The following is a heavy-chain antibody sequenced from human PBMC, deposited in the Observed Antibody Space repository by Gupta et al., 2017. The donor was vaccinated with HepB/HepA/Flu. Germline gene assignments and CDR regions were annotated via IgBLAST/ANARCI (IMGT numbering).Heavy chain of an antibody. V-gene: IGHV4-31*03. CDR3: ARGLYYDFWSGYPKSPDAFDI. CDR2: IYYSWSN. Sequence: QVQLQESGPGLVKPSQTLSLTCTVSGGSSSSGGSYWSWIRQQPGKGLEWIGYIYYSWSNYYHPSLQSRVSISVDKSKNQFSLKLSSVTAADTAVYYCARGLYYDFWSGYPKSPDAFDIWGQGTMVTVSS. CDR1: GGSSSSGGSY. D-gene: IGHD3-3*01. J-gene: IGHJ3*02.